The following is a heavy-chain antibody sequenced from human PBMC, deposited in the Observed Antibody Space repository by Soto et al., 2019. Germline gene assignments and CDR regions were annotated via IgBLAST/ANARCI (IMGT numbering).Heavy chain of an antibody. Sequence: QVQLVESGGGVVQPGRSLRLSCAASGFTFSSYAMHWVRQAPGKGLAWVAVISYDGSNKYYADSVKGRFTISRDNSKTTLYLQMNSLRAEDTAVYYCARDLTFVEMSDAFDIWGQGTMVTVSS. J-gene: IGHJ3*02. CDR2: ISYDGSNK. V-gene: IGHV3-30-3*01. CDR3: ARDLTFVEMSDAFDI. CDR1: GFTFSSYA.